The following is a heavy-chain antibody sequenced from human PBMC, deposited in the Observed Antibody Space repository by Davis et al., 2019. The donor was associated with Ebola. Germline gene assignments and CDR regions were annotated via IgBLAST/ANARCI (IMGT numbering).Heavy chain of an antibody. D-gene: IGHD2-21*02. CDR2: IYPGDSDT. CDR1: GYSFTNYW. J-gene: IGHJ5*02. Sequence: GESLKIPCAASGYSFTNYWIVWVRQMPGKGLEYMGIIYPGDSDTRYSPSFQGQVTISADKFISTAYLQWSSLKASDTAMYYCARRGCGGDCYSRGDWFDPWGQGTLVTVSS. CDR3: ARRGCGGDCYSRGDWFDP. V-gene: IGHV5-51*01.